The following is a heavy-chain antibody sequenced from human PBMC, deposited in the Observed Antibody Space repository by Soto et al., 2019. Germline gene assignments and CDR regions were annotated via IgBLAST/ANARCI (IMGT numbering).Heavy chain of an antibody. J-gene: IGHJ6*02. CDR2: IIPIFGTA. V-gene: IGHV1-69*05. CDR3: ARDKGNIAARRIGYYYGMDV. CDR1: GGTFSSYA. D-gene: IGHD6-6*01. Sequence: SVKVSCKASGGTFSSYAISWVRQAPGQGLEWMGGIIPIFGTANYAQKFQGRVTITRDTSASTAYMELSSLRSEDTAVYYCARDKGNIAARRIGYYYGMDVWGQGTTVTVSS.